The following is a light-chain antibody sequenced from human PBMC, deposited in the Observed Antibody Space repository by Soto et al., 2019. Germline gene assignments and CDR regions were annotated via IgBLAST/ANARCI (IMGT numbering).Light chain of an antibody. CDR2: EVS. V-gene: IGLV2-14*01. J-gene: IGLJ1*01. Sequence: VLSPPASGPGSPGQTITISCPGTSSDVGGYNYVSWYQHHPGKAPKLMIFEVSNRPSGVSYRFSGSKSVNTASLTISGLQAEDEADYYCSSYTSSNAYVFGTGTKGTVL. CDR3: SSYTSSNAYV. CDR1: SSDVGGYNY.